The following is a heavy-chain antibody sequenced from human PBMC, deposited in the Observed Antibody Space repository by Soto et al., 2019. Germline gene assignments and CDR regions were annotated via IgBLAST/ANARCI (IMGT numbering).Heavy chain of an antibody. D-gene: IGHD6-13*01. V-gene: IGHV1-8*01. Sequence: ASVKVSCKASGYTFTSYDINWVRQATGQGLEWMGWMNPNSGNTGYAQKFQGRVTMTRNTSISTAYMELSSLRSEDTAVYYCARGKSSSWYGDNWFDPWGQGPRSPSPQ. J-gene: IGHJ5*02. CDR1: GYTFTSYD. CDR3: ARGKSSSWYGDNWFDP. CDR2: MNPNSGNT.